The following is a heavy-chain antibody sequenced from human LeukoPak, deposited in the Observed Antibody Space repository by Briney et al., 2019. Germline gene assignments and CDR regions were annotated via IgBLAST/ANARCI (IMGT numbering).Heavy chain of an antibody. Sequence: SETLSLTCSVSGGSISSDYWSWIRQPPGKGLQWIAFISYSGSPDYNPSLKSRVTISIDTSKNHFSLKPTSVTSADTAVYYCARGGASSRYFDFWGQGTLVTVSS. J-gene: IGHJ4*02. D-gene: IGHD6-13*01. CDR3: ARGGASSRYFDF. CDR1: GGSISSDY. CDR2: ISYSGSP. V-gene: IGHV4-59*01.